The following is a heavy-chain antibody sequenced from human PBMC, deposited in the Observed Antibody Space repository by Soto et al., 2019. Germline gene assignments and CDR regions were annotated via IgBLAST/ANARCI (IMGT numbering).Heavy chain of an antibody. V-gene: IGHV1-18*01. Sequence: QVQLVQSGAEVKKPGASVKVSCKASGYTFTSYGISWVRQAPGQGLEWMGWISAYNGNTNYAQKIQGRVTMTTDTSTSTAYMELRSLRSDDTAVYYCARWVNDYGNYGWFDPWGQGTLVTVSS. CDR1: GYTFTSYG. CDR2: ISAYNGNT. D-gene: IGHD4-17*01. CDR3: ARWVNDYGNYGWFDP. J-gene: IGHJ5*02.